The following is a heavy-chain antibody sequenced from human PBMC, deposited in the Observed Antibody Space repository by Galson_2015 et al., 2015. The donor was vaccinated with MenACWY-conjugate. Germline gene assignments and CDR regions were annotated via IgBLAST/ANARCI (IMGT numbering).Heavy chain of an antibody. Sequence: PALVKPTQTLTLTCTFSGLSLSSHAELVGWVRQPPGKAPEWLAFVYWNDDRRYSPSPRSRLTITKDTSRNQVVLTMTNMDPADTSIFYCAYRTHVTSVDFWGQGTLVTVSS. CDR1: GLSLSSHAEL. CDR3: AYRTHVTSVDF. D-gene: IGHD2-21*02. V-gene: IGHV2-5*01. J-gene: IGHJ4*02. CDR2: VYWNDDR.